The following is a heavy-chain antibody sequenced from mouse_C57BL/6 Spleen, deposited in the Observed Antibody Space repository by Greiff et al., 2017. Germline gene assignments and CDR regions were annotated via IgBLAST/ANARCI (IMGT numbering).Heavy chain of an antibody. CDR2: IHPNSGST. Sequence: QVHVKQPGAELVKPGASVKLSCKASGYTFTSYWMHWVKQRPGQGLEWIGMIHPNSGSTNYNEKFKSKATLTVDKSSSTAYMQLSSLTSEDSAVYYCASQEDWYFDVWGTGTTVTVSS. CDR1: GYTFTSYW. V-gene: IGHV1-64*01. CDR3: ASQEDWYFDV. J-gene: IGHJ1*03.